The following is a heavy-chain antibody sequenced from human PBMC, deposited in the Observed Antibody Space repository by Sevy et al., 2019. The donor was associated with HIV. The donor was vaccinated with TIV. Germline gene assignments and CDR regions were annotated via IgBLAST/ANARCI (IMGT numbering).Heavy chain of an antibody. CDR3: ARGRTMVRGVLDY. J-gene: IGHJ4*02. CDR1: GGSISSYY. Sequence: SETLSLTCTASGGSISSYYWSWIRQPPGKGLEWVGYIYYSGSTNYNPSLKSRVTISVDTSKNQSSLKLSSVTAADTAGYYCARGRTMVRGVLDYWGQGTLVTVSS. CDR2: IYYSGST. V-gene: IGHV4-59*01. D-gene: IGHD3-10*01.